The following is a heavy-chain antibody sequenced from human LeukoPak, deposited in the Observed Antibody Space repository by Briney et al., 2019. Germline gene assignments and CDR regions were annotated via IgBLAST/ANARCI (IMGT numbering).Heavy chain of an antibody. V-gene: IGHV3-11*01. CDR1: GFTFSDFY. J-gene: IGHJ4*02. D-gene: IGHD3-22*01. CDR2: ISNSGSTI. CDR3: ARSADRSGYFREITLYYFDY. Sequence: PGGSLRLSCAVSGFTFSDFYMTWIRQAPGKGLEWISYISNSGSTIYYADPVKGRFTISRDNAKNSLYLQMNSLRAEDTAVYYCARSADRSGYFREITLYYFDYWGQGTLVTVSS.